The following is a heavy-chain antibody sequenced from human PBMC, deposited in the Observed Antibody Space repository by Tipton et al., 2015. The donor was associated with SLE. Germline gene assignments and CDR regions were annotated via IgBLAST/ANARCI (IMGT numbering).Heavy chain of an antibody. V-gene: IGHV3-74*01. CDR2: IHGDGSRS. Sequence: SLRLSCAASGFTFKDYWMHWVRQTRDKGLVWVSRIHGDGSRSDYADSVRGRFTISRDNARKTVWLQMDSLRVEDTAVYYCAREENSGGYEYWGQGTLVTVSS. CDR3: AREENSGGYEY. D-gene: IGHD1-26*01. CDR1: GFTFKDYW. J-gene: IGHJ4*02.